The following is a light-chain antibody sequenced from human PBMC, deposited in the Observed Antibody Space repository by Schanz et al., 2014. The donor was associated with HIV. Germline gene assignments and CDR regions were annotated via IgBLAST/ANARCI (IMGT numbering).Light chain of an antibody. V-gene: IGLV2-14*03. Sequence: QSALTQPASVTGSPGQSITISCTGTSSDVGGHNYLSWYQQHPGQAPKLLIYDVTYRPSGISNRFSGSKSAYTASLTISGLQAEDEADYYCSSYTGSSSVIFGGGTKLTVL. CDR2: DVT. CDR1: SSDVGGHNY. CDR3: SSYTGSSSVI. J-gene: IGLJ2*01.